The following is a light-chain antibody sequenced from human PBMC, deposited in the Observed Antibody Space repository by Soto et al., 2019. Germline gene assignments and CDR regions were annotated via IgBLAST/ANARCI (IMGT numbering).Light chain of an antibody. V-gene: IGKV3-20*01. CDR2: GAS. J-gene: IGKJ1*01. CDR3: QQYNSWLWT. CDR1: QSVSSSY. Sequence: EIVMTQSPATLSVSPGERATLSCRASQSVSSSYLVWYQQKPGQAPRLLIYGASSRTTGIPDRFSGSGSGTDFTLTISRLEPEDSAVYYCQQYNSWLWTFGQGTKVDNK.